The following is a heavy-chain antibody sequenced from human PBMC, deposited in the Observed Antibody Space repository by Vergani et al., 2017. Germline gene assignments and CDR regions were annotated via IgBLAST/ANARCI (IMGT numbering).Heavy chain of an antibody. CDR1: GYTLTELS. CDR3: ATLVDILTGRTQDDY. D-gene: IGHD3-9*01. J-gene: IGHJ4*02. Sequence: QVQLVQSGAEVKKPGASVKVSCKVSGYTLTELSMHWVRQAPGKGLEWMGGFDPEDGETIYAQKFQGRVTMPEDTSTDTAYMELSSLRSEDTAVYYCATLVDILTGRTQDDYCGQGSLVTVSS. V-gene: IGHV1-24*01. CDR2: FDPEDGET.